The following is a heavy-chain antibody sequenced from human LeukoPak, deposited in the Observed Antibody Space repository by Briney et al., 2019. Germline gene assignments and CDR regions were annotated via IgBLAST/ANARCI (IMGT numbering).Heavy chain of an antibody. J-gene: IGHJ4*02. CDR1: GYTLTELS. CDR2: FDPEDGET. CDR3: AVTYSSGWYRWDYFDY. Sequence: ASVKVSCKXSGYTLTELSMHWVRQAPGKGLERMGGFDPEDGETIYAQKFQSRVTMTEDTSTDTAYMELSSLRSEDTAVYYCAVTYSSGWYRWDYFDYWGQGTLVTVSS. D-gene: IGHD6-19*01. V-gene: IGHV1-24*01.